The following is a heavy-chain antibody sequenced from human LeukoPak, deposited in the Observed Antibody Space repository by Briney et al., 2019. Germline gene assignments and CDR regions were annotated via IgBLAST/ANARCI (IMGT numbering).Heavy chain of an antibody. J-gene: IGHJ5*02. CDR3: ARSGLRYFDWDSDGVWFDP. Sequence: ASVKVSCKASGYTFTSYYMHWVRQAPGQGLEWMGIINPSGGSTSYAQKSQGRVTMTRDTSTSTVYMELSSLRSEDTAVYYCARSGLRYFDWDSDGVWFDPWGQGTLVTVSS. CDR1: GYTFTSYY. CDR2: INPSGGST. V-gene: IGHV1-46*01. D-gene: IGHD3-9*01.